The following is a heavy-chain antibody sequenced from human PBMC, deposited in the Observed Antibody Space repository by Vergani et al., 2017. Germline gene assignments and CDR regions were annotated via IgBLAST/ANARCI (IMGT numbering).Heavy chain of an antibody. CDR3: TTDPRYCGDGSCYWLRDHHYYGMDV. V-gene: IGHV3-15*07. CDR2: IKITFDRGTT. D-gene: IGHD2-21*01. Sequence: EVQLVESGGGIVKPGGSLRLSCVASGFSFRNAWMNWVRRTPGKGLEWVGRIKITFDRGTTDYAAAVKGRFTISRDDSKNRLFLQMNGLKTEDIGVYYCTTDPRYCGDGSCYWLRDHHYYGMDVWGQGTTVTVSS. J-gene: IGHJ6*02. CDR1: GFSFRNAW.